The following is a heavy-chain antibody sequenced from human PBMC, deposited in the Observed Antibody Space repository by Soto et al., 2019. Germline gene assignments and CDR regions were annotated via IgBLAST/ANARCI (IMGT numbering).Heavy chain of an antibody. CDR2: INHSGST. CDR3: ARGYDSSGYYDY. Sequence: SETLSLTCAVYGGSFSGYYRSWIRQPPGKGLEWIGEINHSGSTNYNPSLKSRVTISVDTSKNQFSLKLSSVTAADTAVYYCARGYDSSGYYDYWGQGTLVTVSS. CDR1: GGSFSGYY. J-gene: IGHJ4*02. V-gene: IGHV4-34*01. D-gene: IGHD3-22*01.